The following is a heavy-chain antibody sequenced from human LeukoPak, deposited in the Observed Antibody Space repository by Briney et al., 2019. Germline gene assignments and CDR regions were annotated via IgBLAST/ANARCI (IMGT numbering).Heavy chain of an antibody. D-gene: IGHD3-22*01. J-gene: IGHJ3*02. V-gene: IGHV4-59*01. Sequence: SETLSLTCSVSGGSISTYYWNWIRQPPGKGLEWIGNIDYGGSTNYNPSLKSRVIISVDWSKNEFSLKLTSVTAADTAVYFCARDGGYYYGDAFDSWGQGTTVTVSS. CDR1: GGSISTYY. CDR3: ARDGGYYYGDAFDS. CDR2: IDYGGST.